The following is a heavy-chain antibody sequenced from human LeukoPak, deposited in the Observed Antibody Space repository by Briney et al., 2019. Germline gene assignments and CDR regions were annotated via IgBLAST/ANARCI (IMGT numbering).Heavy chain of an antibody. CDR3: ARRPRYSSGWYMGAGYFDY. Sequence: SETLSLTCTVSGGSISSSSYYWGWIRQPPGKGLEWIGSIYYSGSTYYNPSLKSRVTISVDTSKNQFSLELSSVTAADTAVYYCARRPRYSSGWYMGAGYFDYWGQGTLVTVSS. V-gene: IGHV4-39*01. J-gene: IGHJ4*02. D-gene: IGHD6-19*01. CDR1: GGSISSSSYY. CDR2: IYYSGST.